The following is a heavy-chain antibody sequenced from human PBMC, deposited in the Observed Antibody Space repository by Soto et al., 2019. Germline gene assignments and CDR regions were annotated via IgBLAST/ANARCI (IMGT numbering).Heavy chain of an antibody. D-gene: IGHD3-9*01. CDR1: GFSCSNAW. CDR3: TTVPTYDILNGYHDY. Sequence: EVQLVESGGGLVKPGGSLRLSCAAAGFSCSNAWISRVRKAPGKGLEWVGRIKSRADGGTTDFAAPVKGRFTISRDDSKNTLYLQMNSLKTEDTAVYYCTTVPTYDILNGYHDYWGQGTLVTVSS. CDR2: IKSRADGGTT. J-gene: IGHJ4*02. V-gene: IGHV3-15*01.